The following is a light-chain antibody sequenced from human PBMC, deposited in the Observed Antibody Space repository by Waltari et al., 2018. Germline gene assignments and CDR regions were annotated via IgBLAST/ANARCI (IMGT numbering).Light chain of an antibody. V-gene: IGLV2-8*01. CDR1: SSDVGRSTY. CDR3: SSYAGSNNVV. Sequence: QSALTHPPSASGSPGHSVTISFPGPSSDVGRSTYVSWYQQHPGKAPKLIIYEVSKRPSGVPARLSGSKSGNTASLTVSGLQAEDEADYYCSSYAGSNNVVFGGGTKLTVL. J-gene: IGLJ2*01. CDR2: EVS.